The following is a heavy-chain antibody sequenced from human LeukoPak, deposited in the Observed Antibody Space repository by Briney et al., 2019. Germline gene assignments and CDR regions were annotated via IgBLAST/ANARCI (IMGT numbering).Heavy chain of an antibody. J-gene: IGHJ5*02. Sequence: GGSLRLSCAASGFTLSSYALHWVRQAPGKGLEWVSSISSSSSYIYYADSVKGRFTISRDNAKNSLYLQMNSLRAEDTAVYYCARDSKLLWFGELSSWFDPWGQGTLVTVSS. CDR1: GFTLSSYA. CDR3: ARDSKLLWFGELSSWFDP. CDR2: ISSSSSYI. V-gene: IGHV3-21*01. D-gene: IGHD3-10*01.